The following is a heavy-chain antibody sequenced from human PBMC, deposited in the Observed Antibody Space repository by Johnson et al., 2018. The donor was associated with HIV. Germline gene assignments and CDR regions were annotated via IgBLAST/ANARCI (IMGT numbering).Heavy chain of an antibody. CDR3: ARLRAAAGWAFDI. CDR1: GFTFSSYW. D-gene: IGHD6-13*01. J-gene: IGHJ3*02. Sequence: EVQLVESGGGVVQPGRSLRLSCAASGFTFSSYWMSWVRQAQGKGLEWVANIKQDGSEKYYVDSVKGRFTISRDNAKNSLYLQRNSLRAEDTAVYYCARLRAAAGWAFDIWGQGTMVTVSS. V-gene: IGHV3-7*01. CDR2: IKQDGSEK.